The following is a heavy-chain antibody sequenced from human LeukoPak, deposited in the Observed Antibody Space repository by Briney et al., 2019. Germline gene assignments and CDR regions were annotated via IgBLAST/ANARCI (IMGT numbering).Heavy chain of an antibody. Sequence: GGSLRLSCAASGFSFSSYAMSWVRQAPGKGLEWVSAITGSGGSTYYADSVKGRFTISRDNSKNTLYLQMNSLRAEDTAVYYCAKLPVAGSSGYWGQGTLVTVSS. CDR1: GFSFSSYA. J-gene: IGHJ4*02. CDR3: AKLPVAGSSGY. V-gene: IGHV3-23*01. D-gene: IGHD3-22*01. CDR2: ITGSGGST.